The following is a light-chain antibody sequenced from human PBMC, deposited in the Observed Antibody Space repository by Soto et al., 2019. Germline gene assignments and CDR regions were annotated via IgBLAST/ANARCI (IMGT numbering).Light chain of an antibody. Sequence: QSALTQPASVSGSPVQSITISCTGNSSDVGGYNYVSWYQQHPGKAPKLMIYEVSNRPSGVSNRFSGSKSGNTASLTISGLQAEDEADDYCSSYTSRSTLVFGGGTKLTV. CDR3: SSYTSRSTLV. CDR1: SSDVGGYNY. J-gene: IGLJ2*01. CDR2: EVS. V-gene: IGLV2-14*01.